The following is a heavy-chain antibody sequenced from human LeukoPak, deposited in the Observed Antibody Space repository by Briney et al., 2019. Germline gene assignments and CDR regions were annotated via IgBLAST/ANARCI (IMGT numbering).Heavy chain of an antibody. CDR2: ISDDGVRS. V-gene: IGHV3-23*01. CDR1: GFTFSNYA. CDR3: ARDLSSVGY. D-gene: IGHD3-16*01. Sequence: GGSLRLSCAASGFTFSNYALSWVRQAPGKGLEWVSAISDDGVRSYYAESVKVRFTTSRDNSKNTLYLQMDNLRVEDTAVYYCARDLSSVGYWGQGTLVTVSS. J-gene: IGHJ4*02.